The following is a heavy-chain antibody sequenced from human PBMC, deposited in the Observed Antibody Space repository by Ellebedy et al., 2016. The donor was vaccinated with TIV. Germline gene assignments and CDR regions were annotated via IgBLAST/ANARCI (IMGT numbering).Heavy chain of an antibody. J-gene: IGHJ4*02. V-gene: IGHV3-23*01. Sequence: GESLKISXAASGFTFSSYAMSWVRQAPGKGLEWVSAISGSGGSTYYADSVKGRFTISRDNAKNSLYLQMNSLRAEDTAVYYCAKAPFGGDYFDYWGQGTLVTVSS. CDR3: AKAPFGGDYFDY. CDR2: ISGSGGST. CDR1: GFTFSSYA. D-gene: IGHD3-16*01.